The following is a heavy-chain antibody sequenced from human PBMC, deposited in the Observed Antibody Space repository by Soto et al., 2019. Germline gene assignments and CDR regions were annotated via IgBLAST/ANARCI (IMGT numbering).Heavy chain of an antibody. Sequence: ASVKVSCKASGYTFTSYGIIWVRQAPGQGLEWMGWISTNNGNTNYAQKLQGRVTMTTDASTSTAYMELRSLRSDDTAVYYCARVSSGWYYWFDPWGQGTLVTVS. J-gene: IGHJ5*02. CDR1: GYTFTSYG. CDR2: ISTNNGNT. V-gene: IGHV1-18*01. D-gene: IGHD6-19*01. CDR3: ARVSSGWYYWFDP.